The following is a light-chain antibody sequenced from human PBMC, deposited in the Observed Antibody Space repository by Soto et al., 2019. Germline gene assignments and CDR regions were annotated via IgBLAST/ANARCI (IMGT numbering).Light chain of an antibody. CDR1: SSDVGGYNY. J-gene: IGLJ1*01. V-gene: IGLV2-14*03. CDR3: SSYTSSSTPWV. Sequence: QSALTQPTSVSGSPGQSITISCTGTSSDVGGYNYVSWYQHHPGKAPKLMICDVSDRPSGVSNRFSGSKSGNTASQTISGLQAEDEADYYCSSYTSSSTPWVFGTGTKVTVL. CDR2: DVS.